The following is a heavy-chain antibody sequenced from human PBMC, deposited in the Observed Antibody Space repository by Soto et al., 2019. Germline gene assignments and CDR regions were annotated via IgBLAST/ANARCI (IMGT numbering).Heavy chain of an antibody. D-gene: IGHD2-2*01. CDR2: FSGSGGST. Sequence: EVQLLESGGGLVQPGGSLRLSCAASGFTFSSYAMSWVRQAPGKGLEWVSAFSGSGGSTYYADSVKGRFTISRDNSKNTLYLQMNSLRAEDTAVYYCAKDRGYCSSTSCLYGMDVWGQGTTVTVSS. V-gene: IGHV3-23*01. J-gene: IGHJ6*02. CDR1: GFTFSSYA. CDR3: AKDRGYCSSTSCLYGMDV.